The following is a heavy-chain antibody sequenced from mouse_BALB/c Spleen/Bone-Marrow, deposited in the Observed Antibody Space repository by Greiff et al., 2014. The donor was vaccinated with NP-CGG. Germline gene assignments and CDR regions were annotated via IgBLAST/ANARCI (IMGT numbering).Heavy chain of an antibody. CDR2: IDPANGNT. J-gene: IGHJ2*01. CDR1: GFNIKDTN. Sequence: VQLKESGAELVKPGASVKLSCTASGFNIKDTNMHWVKQRPEQGREWIGRIDPANGNTKYDPKFQGKAAITADTSSNTAYLQLSSLTSEDTAVYYCARYYYGSSYFDYWGQGTTLTVSS. D-gene: IGHD1-1*01. V-gene: IGHV14-3*02. CDR3: ARYYYGSSYFDY.